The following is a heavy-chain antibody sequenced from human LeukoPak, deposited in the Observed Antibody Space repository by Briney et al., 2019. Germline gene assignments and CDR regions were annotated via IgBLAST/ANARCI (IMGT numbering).Heavy chain of an antibody. D-gene: IGHD1-26*01. J-gene: IGHJ4*02. CDR3: AKGESSGNYYSGYDY. CDR1: GFTFSNYA. CDR2: INGRGGST. V-gene: IGHV3-23*01. Sequence: GGSLRLSCAASGFTFSNYAMSWVRQAPGKGLEWVSAINGRGGSTFYADSVKGRFTISRDNSKNTLYLQMNSPRVEDTAVYYCAKGESSGNYYSGYDYWGQGTLVTVSS.